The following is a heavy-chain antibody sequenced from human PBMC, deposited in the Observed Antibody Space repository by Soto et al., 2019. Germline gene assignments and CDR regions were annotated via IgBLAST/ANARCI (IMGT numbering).Heavy chain of an antibody. Sequence: PGGSLRLSCAASGITFSNYWMTWVRQAPGKGLEWVANIKQDGSEKYYVDSVKGRFTISRDNTKNSVYMQMNNLRAEDTAVYYCARDRIPTGMDVWGQGTTVTVSS. J-gene: IGHJ6*02. CDR1: GITFSNYW. CDR2: IKQDGSEK. V-gene: IGHV3-7*01. CDR3: ARDRIPTGMDV.